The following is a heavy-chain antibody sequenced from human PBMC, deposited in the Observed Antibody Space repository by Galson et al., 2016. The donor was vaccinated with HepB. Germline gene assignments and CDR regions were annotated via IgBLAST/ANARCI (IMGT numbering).Heavy chain of an antibody. V-gene: IGHV4-39*01. CDR2: IYYSGST. D-gene: IGHD2-15*01. CDR1: GGSITSYDYY. J-gene: IGHJ4*02. CDR3: ARHPAGYYDN. Sequence: ETLSLTCTVSGGSITSYDYYWAWIRQPPGKGKEWVASIYYSGSTYYNPSLNSRVTIARDTSNNRFSLDLTSVTAADTAVYYCARHPAGYYDNWGQGILVTVSS.